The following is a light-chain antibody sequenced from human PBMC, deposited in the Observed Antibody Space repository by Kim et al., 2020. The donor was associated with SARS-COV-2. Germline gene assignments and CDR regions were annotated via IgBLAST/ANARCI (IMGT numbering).Light chain of an antibody. CDR2: EVS. J-gene: IGLJ1*01. Sequence: GQSITISCTGTSSDVGNYDLVSWYQQHPGKVPRLVIYEVSKRPSGLSNRFSGSKSGNTASLTISGLQAEDEADYYCCSYAGSSAFVFGTGTKVTVL. CDR1: SSDVGNYDL. CDR3: CSYAGSSAFV. V-gene: IGLV2-23*02.